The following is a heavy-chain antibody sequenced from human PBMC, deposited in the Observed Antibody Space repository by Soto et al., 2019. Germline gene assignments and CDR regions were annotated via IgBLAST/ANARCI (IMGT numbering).Heavy chain of an antibody. CDR2: ISYDGSNK. J-gene: IGHJ3*02. CDR3: AKEGSGGYYPDAFDI. V-gene: IGHV3-30*18. Sequence: PGGSLRLSCAASGFTFSSYGMHWVRQAPGKGLEWVAVISYDGSNKYYADSVKGRFTISRDNSKNTLYLQMNSLRAEDTAVYYCAKEGSGGYYPDAFDIWGQGTMVTVSS. CDR1: GFTFSSYG. D-gene: IGHD3-22*01.